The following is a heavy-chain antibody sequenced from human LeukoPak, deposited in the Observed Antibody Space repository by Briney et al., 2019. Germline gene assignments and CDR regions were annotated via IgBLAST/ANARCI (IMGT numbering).Heavy chain of an antibody. Sequence: GGSLRLSCVASGFTFSSYWMHWVRQDPRKGLVGVSRINGDGRNINYADSVRGRFTISRDNAKSTLYLQMSTLRVEDTAVYYCARGRNRHGAFDIWGQGTMVTVSS. CDR3: ARGRNRHGAFDI. CDR2: INGDGRNI. V-gene: IGHV3-74*01. CDR1: GFTFSSYW. J-gene: IGHJ3*02. D-gene: IGHD2/OR15-2a*01.